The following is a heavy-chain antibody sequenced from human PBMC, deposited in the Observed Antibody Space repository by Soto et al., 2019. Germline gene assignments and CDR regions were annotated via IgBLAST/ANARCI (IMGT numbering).Heavy chain of an antibody. CDR2: INSDGNSP. CDR1: GFTFSPFW. Sequence: EVQLVESGGGLVQPGGSLRLSCAASGFTFSPFWMHWVRQVPGKGPVWVSRINSDGNSPSYADSVKGRFTISRDNAKNTLYLQMNSLRAEDTAVYYGARGSNHFDDWGQGTLVTVSS. D-gene: IGHD4-4*01. CDR3: ARGSNHFDD. V-gene: IGHV3-74*01. J-gene: IGHJ4*02.